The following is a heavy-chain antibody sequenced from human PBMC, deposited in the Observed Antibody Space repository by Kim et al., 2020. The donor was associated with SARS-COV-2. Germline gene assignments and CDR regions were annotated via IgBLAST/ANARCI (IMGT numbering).Heavy chain of an antibody. Sequence: YADSVKGRFTISRDNSKNTLYLQMNSLRAEDTAVYYCAKDRGWFGEKHWGQGTLVTVSS. D-gene: IGHD3-10*01. CDR3: AKDRGWFGEKH. V-gene: IGHV3-23*01. J-gene: IGHJ4*02.